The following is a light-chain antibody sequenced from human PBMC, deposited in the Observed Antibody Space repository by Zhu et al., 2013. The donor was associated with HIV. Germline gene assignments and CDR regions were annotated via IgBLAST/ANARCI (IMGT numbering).Light chain of an antibody. CDR1: QGIGNK. J-gene: IGKJ1*01. CDR2: AGS. Sequence: EIQMTQSPASLSASVGDRVTITCRASQGIGNKLAWVQQKPGKAPPRLIIAGSTLHSGVPSRFSGSGSGTEFTLTISSLQPEDFATYYCLQCFTYPLVFGQGTTVEL. V-gene: IGKV1-17*01. CDR3: LQCFTYPLV.